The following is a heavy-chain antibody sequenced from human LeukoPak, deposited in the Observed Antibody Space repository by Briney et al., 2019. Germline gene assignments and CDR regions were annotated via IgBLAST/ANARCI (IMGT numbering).Heavy chain of an antibody. CDR1: GGTFSSYA. D-gene: IGHD6-13*01. Sequence: ASVKVSCKASGGTFSSYAISWVRQAPGQGLEWMGGIIPIFGTANYAQKFQGRVTITTDESTSTAYMELSSLRSEDTAVYYCARDQSSSWYGGWFDPWGQGTLVTVSS. CDR2: IIPIFGTA. J-gene: IGHJ5*02. V-gene: IGHV1-69*05. CDR3: ARDQSSSWYGGWFDP.